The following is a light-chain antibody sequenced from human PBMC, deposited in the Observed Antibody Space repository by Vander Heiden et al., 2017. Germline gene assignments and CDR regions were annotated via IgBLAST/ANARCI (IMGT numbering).Light chain of an antibody. CDR1: QSISSY. J-gene: IGKJ4*01. CDR2: AAS. Sequence: DIQMIKSPSSLSASVGDRVTITCRASQSISSYLNWYQQKPGKAPKLLIYAASSLQSGVPSRFSGSGSGTDFTLTISSLQPEDFATYYCQQSYSTPLTFGGGTKVEIK. CDR3: QQSYSTPLT. V-gene: IGKV1-39*01.